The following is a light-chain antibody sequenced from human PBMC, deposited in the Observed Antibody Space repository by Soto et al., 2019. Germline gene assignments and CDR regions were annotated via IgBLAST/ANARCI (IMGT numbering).Light chain of an antibody. V-gene: IGLV3-21*02. J-gene: IGLJ3*02. CDR3: QVWHIGSYRV. CDR2: DDT. Sequence: SYELTQPPSVSVAPGQTATISCGGNNVGSKVVHWYQQKPGQAPVLVVYDDTYRPSGIPERFSGSNSGNTATLTISRVEAGDEADYYCQVWHIGSYRVFGGGTKATVL. CDR1: NVGSKV.